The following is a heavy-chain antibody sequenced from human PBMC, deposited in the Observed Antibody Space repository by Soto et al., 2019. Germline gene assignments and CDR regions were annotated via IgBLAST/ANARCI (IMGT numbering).Heavy chain of an antibody. CDR3: ASSGEMATIRTALSH. D-gene: IGHD5-12*01. J-gene: IGHJ4*02. V-gene: IGHV1-69*12. CDR2: IIPIFGTA. CDR1: GGTFSSYA. Sequence: QVQLVQSGAEVKKPGSSVKVSCKASGGTFSSYAISWVRQAPGQGLEWMGGIIPIFGTANYAQKFQGRVTITADESTRTAYMELSSLRSEDTAVYYCASSGEMATIRTALSHWGQGTLVTVSS.